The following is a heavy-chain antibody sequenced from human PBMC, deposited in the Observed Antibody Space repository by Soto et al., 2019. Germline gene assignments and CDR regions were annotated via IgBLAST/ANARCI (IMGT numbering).Heavy chain of an antibody. Sequence: SETLSLTCTVSGGSISSYYWSWIRQPPGKGLEWIGYIYYSGSTNYNPSLKSRVTISVDTSKNQFSLKLSSVTAADTAVYYCARVSGYSSSWKGYYYYYGMDVWGQGTTVTVSS. CDR2: IYYSGST. V-gene: IGHV4-59*01. CDR1: GGSISSYY. CDR3: ARVSGYSSSWKGYYYYYGMDV. D-gene: IGHD6-13*01. J-gene: IGHJ6*02.